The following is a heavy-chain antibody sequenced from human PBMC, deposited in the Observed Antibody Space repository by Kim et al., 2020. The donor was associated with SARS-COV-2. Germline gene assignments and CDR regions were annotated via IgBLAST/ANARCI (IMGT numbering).Heavy chain of an antibody. D-gene: IGHD6-13*01. Sequence: GGSLRLSCAASGFTFSSYTMSWVRQAPGKGLEWVSAISGSGGSTYYADSVKGRFTISRDNSKNTLYLQMNSPRAEDTAVYYCAKDPGYSSSWYGEGWFDPWGQGTLVTVSS. J-gene: IGHJ5*02. CDR1: GFTFSSYT. CDR3: AKDPGYSSSWYGEGWFDP. V-gene: IGHV3-23*01. CDR2: ISGSGGST.